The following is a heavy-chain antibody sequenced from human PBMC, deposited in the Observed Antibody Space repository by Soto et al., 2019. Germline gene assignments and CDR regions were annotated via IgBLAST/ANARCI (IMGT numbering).Heavy chain of an antibody. CDR3: ARHMIRGVLTNNFDY. D-gene: IGHD3-10*01. CDR2: IYPGDSDT. Sequence: GESLKISCKTSGYSFTSYWIGWVRQMPGKGLEWMGIIYPGDSDTRYSPSFKGQVTISADKSISTAYLQWGSLKASDTAMYYCARHMIRGVLTNNFDYWGQGTLVTVSS. V-gene: IGHV5-51*01. CDR1: GYSFTSYW. J-gene: IGHJ4*02.